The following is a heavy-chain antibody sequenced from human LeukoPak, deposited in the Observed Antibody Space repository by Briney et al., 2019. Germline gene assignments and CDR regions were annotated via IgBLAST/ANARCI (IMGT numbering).Heavy chain of an antibody. CDR1: GFTFSSYW. D-gene: IGHD3-10*02. Sequence: GGSLRLSCAASGFTFSSYWMSWVRQAPGKGLEWVANIKQDGSEKYYVDSVKGRFTISRDNAKNPLYLQMNSLRAEDTAVYYCAELGITMIGGVWGKGTTVTISS. CDR3: AELGITMIGGV. CDR2: IKQDGSEK. V-gene: IGHV3-7*01. J-gene: IGHJ6*04.